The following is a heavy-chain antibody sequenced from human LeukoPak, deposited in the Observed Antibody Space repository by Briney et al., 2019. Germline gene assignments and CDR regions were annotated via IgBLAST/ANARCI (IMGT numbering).Heavy chain of an antibody. CDR1: GYTFTDYY. V-gene: IGHV1-2*02. Sequence: ASVKVSCKASGYTFTDYYMHWVRQAPGQGLEWMGWINPNSGATDYAQKFQGRVTMARDTSTSTAYMELRSLRSDDTAVYYCARVYADSYFDYWGQGTLVTVSS. CDR3: ARVYADSYFDY. J-gene: IGHJ4*02. D-gene: IGHD2/OR15-2a*01. CDR2: INPNSGAT.